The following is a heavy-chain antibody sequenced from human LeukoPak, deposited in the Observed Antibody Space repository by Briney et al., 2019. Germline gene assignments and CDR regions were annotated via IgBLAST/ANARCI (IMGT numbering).Heavy chain of an antibody. CDR2: INPNSGGT. J-gene: IGHJ5*02. CDR1: GYTFTGQH. V-gene: IGHV1-2*02. D-gene: IGHD2-2*01. CDR3: ARGGVYCTTTRCYLDWFDA. Sequence: ASVKVSCKASGYTFTGQHIHWVRRAPGQGLEWMGWINPNSGGTNYPQKFQGSVTMTRDTSINTAYMELSRLTSDDTAVYYCARGGVYCTTTRCYLDWFDAWGQGTLVTVSS.